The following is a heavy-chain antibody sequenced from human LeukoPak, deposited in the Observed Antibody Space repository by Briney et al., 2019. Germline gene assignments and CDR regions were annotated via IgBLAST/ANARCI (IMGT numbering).Heavy chain of an antibody. J-gene: IGHJ5*02. CDR2: ISSSGSSI. D-gene: IGHD2-21*01. V-gene: IGHV3-48*03. CDR1: AFTFSSYE. Sequence: GGSLRLSCAASAFTFSSYEMNWVRQAPGKGLEWVSHISSSGSSIYYADSVKGRFTISRDNAKNTLYLQMNSLRAEDTAVYYCARDGVEFYNWFDPWGQGTLVTVSS. CDR3: ARDGVEFYNWFDP.